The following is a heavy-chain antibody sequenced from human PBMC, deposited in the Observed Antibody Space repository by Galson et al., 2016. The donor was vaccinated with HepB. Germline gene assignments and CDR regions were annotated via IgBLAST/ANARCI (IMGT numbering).Heavy chain of an antibody. D-gene: IGHD3-3*01. Sequence: SETLSLTCGVSGASFSGYFWSWVRQPPGKGLEWIGEVNYSGDTNYTPSLKSRVPMSVDTSRNQFSLNFTSVTAADTAVYYCSRARIHLRLATAPTSPRLKFDAWGQGIQVTVSS. CDR2: VNYSGDT. CDR3: SRARIHLRLATAPTSPRLKFDA. V-gene: IGHV4-34*01. CDR1: GASFSGYF. J-gene: IGHJ5*02.